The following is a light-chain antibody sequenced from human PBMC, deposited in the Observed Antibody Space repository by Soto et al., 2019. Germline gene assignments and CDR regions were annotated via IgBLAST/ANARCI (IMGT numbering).Light chain of an antibody. CDR2: DVS. Sequence: QSALTQPRSVSGSPGQSVTISCTGTSSDVGGYNYVSWYQQHPGKAPKLMIYDVSKRPSGVPDRFSGSKSGNTAPLTISGLQAEDEADYYCCSYARTDTFHVFGTGTTVTVL. V-gene: IGLV2-11*01. CDR1: SSDVGGYNY. CDR3: CSYARTDTFHV. J-gene: IGLJ1*01.